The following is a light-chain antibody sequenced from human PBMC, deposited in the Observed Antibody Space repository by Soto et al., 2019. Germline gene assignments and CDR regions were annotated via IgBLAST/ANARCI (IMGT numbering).Light chain of an antibody. CDR2: DTS. J-gene: IGLJ7*01. CDR3: LLAHSDHRV. Sequence: QAVVTQEPSLTVSPGGTVTLPCDSSTGAVTARHYPFWFQQKPVQAPRTLIFDTSDKSAWTPARFSGSLLGGKAALTLSGAQPEDEAEYYCLLAHSDHRVFGGGTQLTVL. CDR1: TGAVTARHY. V-gene: IGLV7-46*01.